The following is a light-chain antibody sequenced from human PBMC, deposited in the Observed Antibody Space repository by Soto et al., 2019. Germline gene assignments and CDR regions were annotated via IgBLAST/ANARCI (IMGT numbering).Light chain of an antibody. CDR3: QQYFASSWT. CDR1: QSIDSRY. Sequence: EIVLTQSPGTLSSSPGERATLSCRASQSIDSRYLAWYQHKPGRAPRLLIYATSSRATGIPDRFGGSGSGTDFTLTINRLEPEDFAVYYCQQYFASSWTFGQGTKVDIK. V-gene: IGKV3-20*01. J-gene: IGKJ1*01. CDR2: ATS.